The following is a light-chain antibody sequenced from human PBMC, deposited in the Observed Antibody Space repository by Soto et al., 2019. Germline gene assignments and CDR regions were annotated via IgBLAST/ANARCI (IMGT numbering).Light chain of an antibody. CDR3: QHYKTYSRT. Sequence: DIQMTQSPSSLSATVGDRVTITCRASQSISSYLNWYQQKPGKAPKLLIYAASSLQSGVPSRFSGSGSGTEFTLTISSLQPDDSATYYCQHYKTYSRTFGQGTNVDVK. CDR2: AAS. J-gene: IGKJ1*01. CDR1: QSISSY. V-gene: IGKV1-39*01.